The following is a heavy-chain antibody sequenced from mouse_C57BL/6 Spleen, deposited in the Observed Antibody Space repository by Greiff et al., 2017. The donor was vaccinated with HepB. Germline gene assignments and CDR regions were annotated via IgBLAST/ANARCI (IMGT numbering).Heavy chain of an antibody. CDR1: GYTFTDYY. D-gene: IGHD1-1*01. V-gene: IGHV1-19*01. J-gene: IGHJ1*03. CDR2: INPYNGGT. Sequence: VQLQQSGPVLVKPGASVKMSCKASGYTFTDYYMNWVKQSHGKSLEWIGVINPYNGGTSYNQKFKGKATLTVDKSSRTAYMELNSLTSEDSAVYYCARRGITTVVAKDWYFDVWGTGTTVTVSS. CDR3: ARRGITTVVAKDWYFDV.